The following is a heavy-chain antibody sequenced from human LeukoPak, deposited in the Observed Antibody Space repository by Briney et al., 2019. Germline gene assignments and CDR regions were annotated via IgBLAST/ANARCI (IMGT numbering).Heavy chain of an antibody. J-gene: IGHJ5*02. V-gene: IGHV4-61*01. CDR1: GASVSTRKYY. Sequence: PSETLSLTCTVSGASVSTRKYYWSWIRQPPGKGLEWIGYVYYSGSTNYNPSLQSRVTMSVDTSKNQFSLKLTSLTAADTAVYYCARDLYGSGSFLPESPWGQGTLVTVSS. CDR2: VYYSGST. D-gene: IGHD3-10*01. CDR3: ARDLYGSGSFLPESP.